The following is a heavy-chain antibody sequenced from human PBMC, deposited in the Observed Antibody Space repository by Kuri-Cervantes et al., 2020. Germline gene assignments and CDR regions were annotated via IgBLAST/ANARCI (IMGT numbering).Heavy chain of an antibody. CDR3: ARHRWGFGELSLDY. V-gene: IGHV5-51*01. CDR1: GYSFTSYW. D-gene: IGHD3-10*01. J-gene: IGHJ4*02. Sequence: ETLSLTCKGSGYSFTSYWIGWVRQMPGKGLEWMGIIYPGDSDTRYSPSFQGQVTISADKSISTAYLQWSSLKASDTAMYYCARHRWGFGELSLDYWGQGTLVTVSS. CDR2: IYPGDSDT.